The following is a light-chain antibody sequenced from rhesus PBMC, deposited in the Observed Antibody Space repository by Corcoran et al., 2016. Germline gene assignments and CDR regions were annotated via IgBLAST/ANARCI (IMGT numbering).Light chain of an antibody. V-gene: IGKV3-40*03. CDR1: ESVGSY. CDR3: QQYNDLLWT. Sequence: EIVMTQSPATLSLSPGETATLSCRASESVGSYLAWYQQKPGQAPKPLVHSAYFRASGIPDRFSGSGYRTEFTLTISSLEPEDVGVYRCQQYNDLLWTFGQGTKVEIK. J-gene: IGKJ1*01. CDR2: SAY.